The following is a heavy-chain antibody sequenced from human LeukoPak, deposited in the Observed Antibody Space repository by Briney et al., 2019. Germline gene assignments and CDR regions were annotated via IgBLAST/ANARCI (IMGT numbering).Heavy chain of an antibody. V-gene: IGHV3-11*01. J-gene: IGHJ6*02. D-gene: IGHD5-18*01. CDR1: GFTFSDYY. CDR3: ARDQGYSYGSWYYYYYGMDV. CDR2: ISSSGSTI. Sequence: MPGGSLRLSCAASGFTFSDYYMSWIRQAPGKGLEWVSYISSSGSTIYYADSVKGRFTISRDNAKNSLYLQMNSLRAEDTAVYYCARDQGYSYGSWYYYYYGMDVWGQGTTVTVSS.